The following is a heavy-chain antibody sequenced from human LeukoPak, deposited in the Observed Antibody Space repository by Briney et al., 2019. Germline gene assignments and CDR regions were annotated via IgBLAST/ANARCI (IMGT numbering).Heavy chain of an antibody. Sequence: GGSLRLSCAASGFTFSSYAMSWVRQAPGKGLEWVSAISGSGGSTYYADSVKGRFTISRDNSKNTLYLQMNSLRAKDTAVYYCAKGDSSSSPYYMDVWGKGTTVTVSS. J-gene: IGHJ6*03. CDR3: AKGDSSSSPYYMDV. V-gene: IGHV3-23*01. CDR1: GFTFSSYA. D-gene: IGHD6-6*01. CDR2: ISGSGGST.